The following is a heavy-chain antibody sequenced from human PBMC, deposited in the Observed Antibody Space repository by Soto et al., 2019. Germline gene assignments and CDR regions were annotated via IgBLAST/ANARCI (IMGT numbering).Heavy chain of an antibody. Sequence: EVQLVETGGGLIQPGGSLRLSCAASGLTVSSNYMNWVRQAPGKGLEWFSVLYSGGSTHYAGSVKGRFIISRDNSKNTVYLQMNSLRAEDTAVYYCARDRPGDEGDAFDIWGHGTMVTVSS. CDR3: ARDRPGDEGDAFDI. CDR2: LYSGGST. V-gene: IGHV3-53*02. J-gene: IGHJ3*02. CDR1: GLTVSSNY. D-gene: IGHD3-10*01.